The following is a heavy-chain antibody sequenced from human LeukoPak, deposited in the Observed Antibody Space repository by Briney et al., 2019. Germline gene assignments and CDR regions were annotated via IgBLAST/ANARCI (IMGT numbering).Heavy chain of an antibody. J-gene: IGHJ5*02. Sequence: SQTLSPTSTVSGGSISSGDYYWSWIRQPPGKGLEWIGYIYYSGSTYYNPSLKSRVTISVDTSKNQFSLKLSSVTAADTAVYYCAREFFWSGYPAWGQGTLVTVSS. CDR1: GGSISSGDYY. CDR2: IYYSGST. V-gene: IGHV4-30-4*08. D-gene: IGHD3-3*01. CDR3: AREFFWSGYPA.